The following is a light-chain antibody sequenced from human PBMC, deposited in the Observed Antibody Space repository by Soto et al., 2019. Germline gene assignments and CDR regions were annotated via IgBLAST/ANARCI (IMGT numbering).Light chain of an antibody. J-gene: IGKJ1*01. CDR2: KAS. Sequence: DIQMTQSPSTLSASVGDRVTITCRASQSISSWLAWYQQKPGKAPKLLIYKASSLESGVPSRFSGSGSRTEFTLTISSLQPDDFATYDCQQYNSYLWTFGQGTKVEIK. CDR1: QSISSW. V-gene: IGKV1-5*03. CDR3: QQYNSYLWT.